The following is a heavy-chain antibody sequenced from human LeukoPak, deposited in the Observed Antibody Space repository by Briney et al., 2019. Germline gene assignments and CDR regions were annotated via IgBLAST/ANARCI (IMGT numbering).Heavy chain of an antibody. CDR1: GGTFSSYA. J-gene: IGHJ4*02. CDR3: ARALRVGYSSSWGSFDY. V-gene: IGHV1-69*13. Sequence: SVKVSCKASGGTFSSYAISWVRQAPGQGLEWMGGIIPIFGTANYAQKFQGRVTITADESTSTAYMELSGLRSEDTAVYYCARALRVGYSSSWGSFDYWGQGTLVTVSS. CDR2: IIPIFGTA. D-gene: IGHD6-13*01.